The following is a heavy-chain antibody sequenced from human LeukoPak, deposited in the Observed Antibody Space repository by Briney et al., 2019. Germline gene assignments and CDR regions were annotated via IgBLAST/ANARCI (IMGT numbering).Heavy chain of an antibody. CDR1: GGSISSYY. V-gene: IGHV4-59*01. Sequence: SETLSLTCTVSGGSISSYYWSWIRQPPGKGLEWIGYLYYSGSTYYNPSLKSRVTISLDTSKNQFSLKLSSVPAADTAVYYCARYVGGSYPTFEGYWGQGTMVTVSS. CDR3: ARYVGGSYPTFEGY. J-gene: IGHJ4*02. CDR2: LYYSGST. D-gene: IGHD3-16*02.